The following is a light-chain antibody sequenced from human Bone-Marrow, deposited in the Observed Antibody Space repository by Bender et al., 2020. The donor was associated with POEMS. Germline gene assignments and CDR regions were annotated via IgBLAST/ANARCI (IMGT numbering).Light chain of an antibody. CDR2: DVS. J-gene: IGLJ3*02. CDR1: SSDVGGYNF. V-gene: IGLV2-14*01. Sequence: QSALTQPASVSGSPGQSITISCTGTSSDVGGYNFVSWYQQYPAKAPKLMIFDVSNRPAGVSNRFSGSKSGNTASLTISGLQAEDEADYYCQSYDNSLGGWVFGGGTKLTVL. CDR3: QSYDNSLGGWV.